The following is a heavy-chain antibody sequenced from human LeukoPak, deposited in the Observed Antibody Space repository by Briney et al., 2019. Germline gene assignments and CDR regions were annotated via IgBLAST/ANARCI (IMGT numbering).Heavy chain of an antibody. J-gene: IGHJ3*02. Sequence: GRSLRLSCAASGFTFSSYAMHWVRQAPGKGLEWVAVISYDGSNKYYADSVKGRFTISRDNSKNTLYLQMNSLRAEDTAVYYCARDSSDCSSTSCYSDAFDIWGQGTMVTVSS. D-gene: IGHD2-2*01. CDR3: ARDSSDCSSTSCYSDAFDI. CDR2: ISYDGSNK. CDR1: GFTFSSYA. V-gene: IGHV3-30*14.